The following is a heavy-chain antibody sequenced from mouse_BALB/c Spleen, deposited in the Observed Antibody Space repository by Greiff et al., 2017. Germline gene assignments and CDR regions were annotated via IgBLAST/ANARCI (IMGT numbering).Heavy chain of an antibody. CDR3: ARNYRSSYAMDY. J-gene: IGHJ4*01. CDR1: GFSLTSYG. D-gene: IGHD2-14*01. V-gene: IGHV2-9*02. Sequence: VQLQESGPGLVAPSQSLSITCTVSGFSLTSYGVHWVRQPPGKGLEWLGVIWAGGSTNYNSALMSRLSISKDNSKSQVFLTMNSLQTDDTAMYYCARNYRSSYAMDYWGQGTSVTVSS. CDR2: IWAGGST.